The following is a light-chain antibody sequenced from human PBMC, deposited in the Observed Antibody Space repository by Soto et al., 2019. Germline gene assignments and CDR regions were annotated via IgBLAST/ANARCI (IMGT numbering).Light chain of an antibody. CDR3: QSYDHILTASV. CDR2: GSS. J-gene: IGLJ2*01. V-gene: IGLV1-40*01. Sequence: QSVLTQPPSVSGAPGQRVTFSCTGNNSNIGAGYEVHWYQQLPGTAPKLLIYGSSKRPSGVPDRFSGSKSGTSTSLAITGLQAEDEADYYCQSYDHILTASVFGGGTKVTVL. CDR1: NSNIGAGYE.